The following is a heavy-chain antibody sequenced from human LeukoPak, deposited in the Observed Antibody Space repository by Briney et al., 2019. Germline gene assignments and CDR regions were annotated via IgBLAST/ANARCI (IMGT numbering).Heavy chain of an antibody. J-gene: IGHJ4*02. CDR2: IKQEGSEK. D-gene: IGHD3-10*01. CDR3: ARVIMGSLDY. CDR1: GFSFNDYW. V-gene: IGHV3-7*05. Sequence: GGSLRLSCAASGFSFNDYWMSWVRQAPGKGLEWVANIKQEGSEKYYVDSVKGRFTISRDNAKNSLYLQMNSLRAEDTAVYYCARVIMGSLDYWGQGTLVTVSS.